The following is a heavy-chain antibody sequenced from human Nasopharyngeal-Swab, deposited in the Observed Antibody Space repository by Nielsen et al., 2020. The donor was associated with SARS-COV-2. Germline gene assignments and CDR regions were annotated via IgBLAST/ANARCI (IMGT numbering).Heavy chain of an antibody. CDR1: GFTFSSYS. D-gene: IGHD3-10*01. J-gene: IGHJ4*02. CDR2: ISSSSSYI. V-gene: IGHV3-21*01. Sequence: GGSLRLSCAASGFTFSSYSMNWVRQAPGKGLEWVSSISSSSSYIYYADSVKGRFTISRDNAKNSLYLQMNSLRAEDTAVYYCARDPGRWVRGVYSWGQGTLVTVSS. CDR3: ARDPGRWVRGVYS.